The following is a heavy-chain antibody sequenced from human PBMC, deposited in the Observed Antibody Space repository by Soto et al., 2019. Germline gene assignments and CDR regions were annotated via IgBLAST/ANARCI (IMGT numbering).Heavy chain of an antibody. V-gene: IGHV1-8*01. CDR3: ARADLLAAPMDNGLDV. J-gene: IGHJ6*02. CDR1: GYTFTNYD. CDR2: MNPSNGDT. Sequence: QVQLVQSGAEVKKPGASVKVSCQASGYTFTNYDISWVRHAPGQGLEGMGWMNPSNGDTDYAQAFQGRLSMTRNTSIKTAYTELSALRSEDTAVCDCARADLLAAPMDNGLDVWGQGTTVTVSS. D-gene: IGHD6-19*01.